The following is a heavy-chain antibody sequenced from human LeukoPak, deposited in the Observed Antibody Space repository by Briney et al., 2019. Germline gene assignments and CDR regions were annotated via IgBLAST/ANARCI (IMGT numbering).Heavy chain of an antibody. CDR3: ARARKYCSSTSCYWRPYYYYYMDV. D-gene: IGHD2-2*01. CDR1: GGSINSSSYY. CDR2: INHSGST. J-gene: IGHJ6*03. Sequence: SETLSLTCTVSGGSINSSSYYWSWIRQPPGKGLEWIGEINHSGSTNYNPSLKSRVTISVDTSKNQFSLKLSSVTAADTAVYYCARARKYCSSTSCYWRPYYYYYMDVWGKGTTVTASS. V-gene: IGHV4-39*07.